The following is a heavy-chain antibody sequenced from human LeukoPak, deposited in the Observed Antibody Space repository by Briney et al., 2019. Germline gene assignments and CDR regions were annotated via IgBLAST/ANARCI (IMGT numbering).Heavy chain of an antibody. J-gene: IGHJ4*02. CDR3: ARRGFGDGYDV. D-gene: IGHD5-24*01. Sequence: KPSETLSLTCAVYGGSFSGYYWSWIRQPPGKGLEWIGEINHSGSTNYNPSLKSRVTISVDTSKNQFSLKLSSVTAADTAVYYCARRGFGDGYDVWGQGTLVTVSS. V-gene: IGHV4-34*01. CDR1: GGSFSGYY. CDR2: INHSGST.